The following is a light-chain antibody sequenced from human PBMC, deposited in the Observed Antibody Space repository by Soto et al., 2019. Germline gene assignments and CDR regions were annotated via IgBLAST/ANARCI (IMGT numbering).Light chain of an antibody. J-gene: IGKJ4*01. CDR1: QSIDRW. CDR2: DAT. CDR3: QQYKSFSLT. Sequence: DIQMTQSPSTLSASVGDRVTITCRASQSIDRWLAWYQQKPGKAPKVLIWDATTLHRGVPSRFSGSRAGTEFTLTSSSLQPDDFATYYCQQYKSFSLTFGGGTKVEIK. V-gene: IGKV1-5*01.